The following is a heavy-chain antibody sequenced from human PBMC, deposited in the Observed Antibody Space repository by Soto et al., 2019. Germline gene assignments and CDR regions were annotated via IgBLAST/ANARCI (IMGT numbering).Heavy chain of an antibody. CDR2: INPNSGGT. CDR3: ARDRGVYNWNFDPTNYYYYYGMDV. J-gene: IGHJ6*02. Sequence: ASVKVSCKASGYTFTGYYMHWVRQAPGQGLEWMGWINPNSGGTNYAQKFQGWVTMTRDTSISTAHMELSRLRSDDTAVYYCARDRGVYNWNFDPTNYYYYYGMDVWGQGTTVTVSS. D-gene: IGHD1-7*01. V-gene: IGHV1-2*04. CDR1: GYTFTGYY.